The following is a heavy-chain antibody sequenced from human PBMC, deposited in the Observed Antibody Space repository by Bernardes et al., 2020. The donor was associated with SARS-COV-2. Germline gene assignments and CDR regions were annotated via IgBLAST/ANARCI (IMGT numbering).Heavy chain of an antibody. J-gene: IGHJ4*02. Sequence: ASVKVSCKASGYTLTDYFIHWVRQAPGQRLEWMGWINPNTGGTNYVQKFQGRVTMTRDTSITTAYMELSWLGSDDTAIYYCARTRTTISTTGIPVDYWGQGTLVTVSS. D-gene: IGHD2-21*02. CDR3: ARTRTTISTTGIPVDY. CDR1: GYTLTDYF. V-gene: IGHV1-2*02. CDR2: INPNTGGT.